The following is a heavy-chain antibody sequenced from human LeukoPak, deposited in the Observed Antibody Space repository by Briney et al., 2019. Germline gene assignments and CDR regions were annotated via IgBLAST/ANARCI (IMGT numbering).Heavy chain of an antibody. J-gene: IGHJ4*02. D-gene: IGHD2-15*01. CDR2: ISGSGGST. V-gene: IGHV3-23*01. CDR1: GFTFSSYS. CDR3: ANLGYCSGGSCGHFDY. Sequence: GGSLRLSCAASGFTFSSYSMNWVRQAPGKGLEWVSAISGSGGSTYYADSVKGRFTISRDNSKNTLYLQMNSLRAEDTAVYYCANLGYCSGGSCGHFDYWGQGTLVTVSS.